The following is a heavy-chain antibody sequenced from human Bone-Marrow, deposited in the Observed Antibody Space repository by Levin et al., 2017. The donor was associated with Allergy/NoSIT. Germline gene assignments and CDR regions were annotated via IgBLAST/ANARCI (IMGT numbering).Heavy chain of an antibody. CDR1: GGNFNNYA. CDR2: VIPALVMA. J-gene: IGHJ3*02. V-gene: IGHV1-69*04. Sequence: RASVKVSCKAFGGNFNNYAINWVRQAPGQGLEWVGRVIPALVMANYAQKFQGRVSIIADSSSTTVYMELSSLRSEDTAIYYCARRTDLVDDALDIWGQGTKVTVSS. CDR3: ARRTDLVDDALDI. D-gene: IGHD2-21*01.